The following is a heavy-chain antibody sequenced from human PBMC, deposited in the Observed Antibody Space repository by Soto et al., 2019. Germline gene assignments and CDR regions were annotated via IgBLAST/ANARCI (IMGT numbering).Heavy chain of an antibody. CDR2: IKQDGSEK. CDR1: GFTFSTYW. CDR3: ARDSLGYCTSTSCYWSEDY. V-gene: IGHV3-7*03. Sequence: GGSLTLSCSASGFTFSTYWMSWVRQGPGKGLGWVANIKQDGSEKYYVDSVKGRFTISRDNAKNSLYLQMNSLRAEDTAVYYCARDSLGYCTSTSCYWSEDYWGQGTLVTVSS. D-gene: IGHD2-2*01. J-gene: IGHJ4*02.